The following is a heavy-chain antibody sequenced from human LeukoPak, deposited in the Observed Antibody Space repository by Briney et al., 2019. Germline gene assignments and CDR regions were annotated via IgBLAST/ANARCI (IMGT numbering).Heavy chain of an antibody. CDR3: ANLTVVDY. Sequence: GGSLRLSCAASGFTFSIYAMNWVRQAPGKGLEWISTVSASGGSIDYTDSIKGRFTISRDNSKNTLYLQMNSMGADYTAVYYCANLTVVDYWGQGTLVTVS. CDR1: GFTFSIYA. D-gene: IGHD4-23*01. J-gene: IGHJ4*02. CDR2: VSASGGSI. V-gene: IGHV3-23*01.